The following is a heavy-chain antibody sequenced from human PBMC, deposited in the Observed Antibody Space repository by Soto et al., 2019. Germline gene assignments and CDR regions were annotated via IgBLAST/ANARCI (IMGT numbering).Heavy chain of an antibody. CDR2: ISGSVSTI. CDR3: AREGCVDY. CDR1: GFTFSDYY. J-gene: IGHJ4*02. V-gene: IGHV3-11*01. Sequence: GGSLRLSCAASGFTFSDYYMSWIRQAPGKGLEWVSYISGSVSTIXXAGSVKGXXTISRDNAKNSLYLQXNRLRAXDTAVYYCAREGCVDYWGQGTLVTXSS.